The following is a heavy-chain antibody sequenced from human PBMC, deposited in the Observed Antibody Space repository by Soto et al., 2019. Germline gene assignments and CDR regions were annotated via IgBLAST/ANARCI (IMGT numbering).Heavy chain of an antibody. V-gene: IGHV4-34*01. CDR3: ARCPLYGSHPPYYYYYMDV. Sequence: QVQLQQWGAGLLKPSETLSLTCAVYGGSFSGYYWSWIRQPPGKGLEWIGEINHSGSTNYNPSLKSRVTISVDTSKYQFSLKLSSVTAADTAVYYCARCPLYGSHPPYYYYYMDVWGKGTTVTVSS. J-gene: IGHJ6*03. CDR2: INHSGST. CDR1: GGSFSGYY. D-gene: IGHD3-10*01.